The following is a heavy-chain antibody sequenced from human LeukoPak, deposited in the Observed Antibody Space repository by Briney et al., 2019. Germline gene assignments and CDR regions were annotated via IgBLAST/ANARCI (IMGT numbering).Heavy chain of an antibody. CDR2: ISSSSSNI. V-gene: IGHV3-48*01. CDR3: VRSYYDGTFYLGGY. J-gene: IGHJ4*02. Sequence: GGSLRLSCAASGFSFSSYSMNWVRQAPGKGLEWVSYISSSSSNIYYADSVKGRFTISRDDAKNSLYLQMNSLRAEDTAIYYCVRSYYDGTFYLGGYWGQGTLVTVSS. CDR1: GFSFSSYS. D-gene: IGHD3-22*01.